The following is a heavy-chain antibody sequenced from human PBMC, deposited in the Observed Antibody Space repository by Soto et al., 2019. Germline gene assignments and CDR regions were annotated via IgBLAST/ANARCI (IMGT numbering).Heavy chain of an antibody. Sequence: GASVKVSCKASGYTFTSYYMHWVRQAPGQGLEWMGIINPSGGSTSYAQKFQGRVTMTRDTSTSTVYMELSSLRSEDTAVYYCARVWFGESRGLTFDYWGQGTLVTVSS. CDR1: GYTFTSYY. V-gene: IGHV1-46*03. D-gene: IGHD3-10*01. J-gene: IGHJ4*02. CDR3: ARVWFGESRGLTFDY. CDR2: INPSGGST.